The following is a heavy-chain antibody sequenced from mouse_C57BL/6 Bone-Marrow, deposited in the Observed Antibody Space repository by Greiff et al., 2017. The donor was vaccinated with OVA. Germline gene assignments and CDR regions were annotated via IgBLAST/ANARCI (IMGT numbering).Heavy chain of an antibody. Sequence: EVQLKESGGGLVKPGGSLQLSCAASGFTFSDYGMHWVRQAPEKGLEWVAYISRGSSTIYYADTVKGRFTISRANAKNTLFLQLTSLRSEDTAMYYCARLGSTMVTTEVMDYWGQGTSVTVSS. D-gene: IGHD2-2*01. V-gene: IGHV5-17*01. CDR2: ISRGSSTI. CDR1: GFTFSDYG. CDR3: ARLGSTMVTTEVMDY. J-gene: IGHJ4*01.